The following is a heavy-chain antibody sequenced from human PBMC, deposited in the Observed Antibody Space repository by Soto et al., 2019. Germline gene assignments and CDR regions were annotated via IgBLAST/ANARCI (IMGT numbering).Heavy chain of an antibody. CDR1: GGTFSSNP. CDR3: ARDAYLDY. V-gene: IGHV1-69*01. CDR2: IMPVLGAT. J-gene: IGHJ4*02. Sequence: QVQLVQSGAEVKKPGSSVKVSCKTSGGTFSSNPFTWMRQAPGRGLEWMGEIMPVLGATNYAQNFQDRVTITADESTTTVYMELSSLRSEDTAVYYCARDAYLDYWGQRTLVTVSS.